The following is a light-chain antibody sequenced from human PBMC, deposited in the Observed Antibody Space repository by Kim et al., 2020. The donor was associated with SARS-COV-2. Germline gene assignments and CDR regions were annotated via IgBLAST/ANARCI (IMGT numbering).Light chain of an antibody. V-gene: IGLV3-19*01. CDR2: GEN. J-gene: IGLJ2*01. CDR1: SLRSFF. Sequence: SSELTQDPAVSVALGQTVTITCRGDSLRSFFASWYQQKPGQAPFPVIYGENKRPSGIPDRFSVSRSGDTSLLTITHSQAMDEADDYCQCRGSGGNFVVFG. CDR3: QCRGSGGNFVV.